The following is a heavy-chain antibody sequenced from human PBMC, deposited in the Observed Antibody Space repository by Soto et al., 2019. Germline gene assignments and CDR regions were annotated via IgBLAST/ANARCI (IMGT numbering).Heavy chain of an antibody. Sequence: ASVKVSCKASGYTFTSYGISWVRQAPVQGLEWMGWISAYNGNTNYAQKLQGRVTMTTDTSTSTAYMELRSLRSDETAVYYCAYRSSWYDYYYYRMAVWGQGTTVTVSS. CDR2: ISAYNGNT. J-gene: IGHJ6*02. CDR3: AYRSSWYDYYYYRMAV. V-gene: IGHV1-18*04. D-gene: IGHD6-13*01. CDR1: GYTFTSYG.